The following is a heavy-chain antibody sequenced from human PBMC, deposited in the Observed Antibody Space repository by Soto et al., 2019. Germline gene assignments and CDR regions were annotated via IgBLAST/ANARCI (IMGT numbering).Heavy chain of an antibody. J-gene: IGHJ5*02. CDR1: RGSISSGGYC. D-gene: IGHD2-21*01. V-gene: IGHV4-31*03. CDR2: IYYSGST. Sequence: PSETLSLTCTVSRGSISSGGYCWSCIRQHPGKGLEWIGYIYYSGSTYYNPSLESRVTISVDTANNQFSLKMSSVTAAETAVYYCAPDSGAYGGNSAYNWFDPWGKGTLVTVSS. CDR3: APDSGAYGGNSAYNWFDP.